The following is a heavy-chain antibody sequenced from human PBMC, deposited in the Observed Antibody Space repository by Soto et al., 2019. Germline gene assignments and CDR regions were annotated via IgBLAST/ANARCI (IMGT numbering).Heavy chain of an antibody. CDR1: GYTFTSYG. Sequence: QVQLVQSGAEVKKPGASVKVSCKASGYTFTSYGISWVRQAPGQGLEWMGWISAYSGNTNYAQKLQGRVTMTTDTATSTAHMKLRSLRSHDTAVYYCARDSHSGYSNYGGYYFDYWGQGTLVTVCS. J-gene: IGHJ4*02. CDR2: ISAYSGNT. V-gene: IGHV1-18*01. D-gene: IGHD4-4*01. CDR3: ARDSHSGYSNYGGYYFDY.